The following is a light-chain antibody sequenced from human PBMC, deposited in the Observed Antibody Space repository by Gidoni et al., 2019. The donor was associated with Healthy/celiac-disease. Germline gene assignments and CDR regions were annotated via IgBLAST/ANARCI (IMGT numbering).Light chain of an antibody. J-gene: IGKJ5*01. CDR3: QQSYSTPQIT. V-gene: IGKV1-39*01. Sequence: DIQMTQSPSSLSASVGDRVTITCRASQSISSYLNWYQQKPGKAPKLLIDAASSLQSGVPSRFSGSGSGTDFTLTISSLQPEDFATYYCQQSYSTPQITFGQGTRLESK. CDR1: QSISSY. CDR2: AAS.